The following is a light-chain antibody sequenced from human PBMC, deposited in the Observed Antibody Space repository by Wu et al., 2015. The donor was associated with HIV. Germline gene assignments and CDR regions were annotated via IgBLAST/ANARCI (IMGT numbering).Light chain of an antibody. Sequence: EIVLTQSPGTLSLSPGERATLSCRASQSVSSSYLAWYQQKPGQAPRLLIYGASSGATGIPDRFSGSGSGTDFTLTISRLEPEDSAVYYCQQYGRTFGQGTKGGNQT. J-gene: IGKJ1*01. CDR1: QSVSSSY. CDR3: QQYGRT. V-gene: IGKV3-20*01. CDR2: GAS.